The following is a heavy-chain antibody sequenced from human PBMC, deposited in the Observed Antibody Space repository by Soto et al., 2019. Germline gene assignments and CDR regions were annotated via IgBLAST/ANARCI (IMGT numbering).Heavy chain of an antibody. CDR1: GFTFSSYG. D-gene: IGHD2-15*01. J-gene: IGHJ4*02. V-gene: IGHV3-30*18. CDR2: ISYDGSNK. CDR3: AKGYCSGGSCLVDY. Sequence: QVQLVESGGGVVQPGRSLRLSCAASGFTFSSYGMHWVRQAPGKGLEWVAVISYDGSNKYYADSVKGRFTISRDNSKNTQYLQMNSLRAEDTAVYYCAKGYCSGGSCLVDYWGQGTLVTVSS.